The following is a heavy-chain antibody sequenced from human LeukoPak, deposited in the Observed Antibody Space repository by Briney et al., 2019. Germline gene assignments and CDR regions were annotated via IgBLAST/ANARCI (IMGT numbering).Heavy chain of an antibody. CDR3: ATDRGWRTSGYYLYYFEY. D-gene: IGHD3-3*01. V-gene: IGHV3-7*01. CDR1: GFIFTNYF. J-gene: IGHJ4*02. CDR2: IKHDGSEK. Sequence: GGSLRLSCAASGFIFTNYFMSWVRQAPGKGLEWVASIKHDGSEKYYVDSVRGRFTISRDNTMNPLYLQMSSLRAEDTAVYYCATDRGWRTSGYYLYYFEYWGQGTLVTYSS.